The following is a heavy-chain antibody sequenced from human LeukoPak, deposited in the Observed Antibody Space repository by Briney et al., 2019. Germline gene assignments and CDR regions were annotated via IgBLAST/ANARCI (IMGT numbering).Heavy chain of an antibody. CDR1: GYTFTGYY. CDR2: INPNSGGT. CDR3: ARDDSSSGPTYWSDP. J-gene: IGHJ5*02. V-gene: IGHV1-2*02. D-gene: IGHD6-13*01. Sequence: ASVKVSCKASGYTFTGYYMHWVRQAPGQGLEWMGWINPNSGGTNYAQKFQGRVTMTRDTSISTAYMELSRLRSDDTAVYYCARDDSSSGPTYWSDPWGQGTLVTVSS.